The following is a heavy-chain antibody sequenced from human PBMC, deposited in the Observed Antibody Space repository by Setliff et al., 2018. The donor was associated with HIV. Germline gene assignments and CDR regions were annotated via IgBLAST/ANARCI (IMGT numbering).Heavy chain of an antibody. CDR1: GYTFTSYA. CDR2: INTKTGNP. J-gene: IGHJ4*02. V-gene: IGHV7-4-1*02. D-gene: IGHD6-19*01. CDR3: ASVGPRYSSGWCPAY. Sequence: ASVKVSCKASGYTFTSYAMNWVRQAPGQGLEWMGWINTKTGNPTYTQGFTGRFVFSLDTSVSTAYLQISSLKAEDTAVYYCASVGPRYSSGWCPAYWGQGTLVTVSS.